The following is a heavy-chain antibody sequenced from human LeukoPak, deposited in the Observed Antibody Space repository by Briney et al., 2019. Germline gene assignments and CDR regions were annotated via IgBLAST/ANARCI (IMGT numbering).Heavy chain of an antibody. J-gene: IGHJ3*02. CDR1: GFAFSTYW. D-gene: IGHD2-21*02. Sequence: PGGPLRLSCAASGFAFSTYWIHWVRQAPGKGLVWVSRIDSDGLSTIYADSVKGRFTISRDNAKNTLYLQMNSLRAEDTAVYYCARGGGDHAFDIWGQGTMVTVSS. CDR3: ARGGGDHAFDI. CDR2: IDSDGLST. V-gene: IGHV3-74*01.